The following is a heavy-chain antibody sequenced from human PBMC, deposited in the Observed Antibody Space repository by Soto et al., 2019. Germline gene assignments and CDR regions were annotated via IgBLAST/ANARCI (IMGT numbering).Heavy chain of an antibody. D-gene: IGHD3-10*01. J-gene: IGHJ5*02. V-gene: IGHV4-4*09. Sequence: SETLSLTCSVSDASISDYYWTWTRQPPGKGLEWIGYIFSSGTSHYNPSLKSRVTISVATSKNQFSLNLSSVTAADTAVYYCARARLSGGSSFWFDPWGPGTMVTVSS. CDR2: IFSSGTS. CDR3: ARARLSGGSSFWFDP. CDR1: DASISDYY.